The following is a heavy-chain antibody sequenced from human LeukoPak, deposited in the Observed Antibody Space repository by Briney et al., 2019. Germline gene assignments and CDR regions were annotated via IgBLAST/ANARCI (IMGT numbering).Heavy chain of an antibody. CDR3: ARAETGWLQFKLSRAGNFDY. CDR2: INHSGST. V-gene: IGHV4-34*01. D-gene: IGHD5-24*01. J-gene: IGHJ4*02. Sequence: SETLCLTCAVYGGSFSGYYWSWIRQPPGKGLEWIGEINHSGSTNYNPSLKSRVTISVDTSKNQFSLKLSSVTAADTAVYYCARAETGWLQFKLSRAGNFDYWGQGTLVTVSS. CDR1: GGSFSGYY.